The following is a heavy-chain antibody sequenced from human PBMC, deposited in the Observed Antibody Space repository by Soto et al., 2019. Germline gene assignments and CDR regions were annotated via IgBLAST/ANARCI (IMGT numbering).Heavy chain of an antibody. V-gene: IGHV1-58*01. Sequence: ASVKVSCKASGFTFTSSAVQWVRQARGQRLEWIGWIVVGSGNTNYAQKFQERVTITRDMSTSTAYMELSSLRSEDTAVYYCAADHRGGSYYGDYYYYGMDVWGQGTTVTVSS. J-gene: IGHJ6*02. D-gene: IGHD1-26*01. CDR3: AADHRGGSYYGDYYYYGMDV. CDR1: GFTFTSSA. CDR2: IVVGSGNT.